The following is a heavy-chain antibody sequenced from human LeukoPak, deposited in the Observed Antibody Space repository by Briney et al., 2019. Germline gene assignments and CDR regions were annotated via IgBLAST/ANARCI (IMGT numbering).Heavy chain of an antibody. J-gene: IGHJ4*02. Sequence: GGSLRLSCAASGFTFSSDAMSRVRQAPGKGLEWVSAISGSGGSTYYADSVKGRFTISRDNSKNTLYLQMNSLRAEDTAVYYCAKDRAYYSDSSGYYLVRAYDYWGQGTLVTVSS. D-gene: IGHD3-22*01. CDR2: ISGSGGST. CDR1: GFTFSSDA. V-gene: IGHV3-23*01. CDR3: AKDRAYYSDSSGYYLVRAYDY.